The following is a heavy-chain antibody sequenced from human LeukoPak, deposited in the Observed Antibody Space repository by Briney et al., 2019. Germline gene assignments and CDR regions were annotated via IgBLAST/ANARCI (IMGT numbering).Heavy chain of an antibody. D-gene: IGHD5-18*01. CDR1: GGSFSGYY. V-gene: IGHV4-34*01. CDR3: AREGYSYGITLDY. Sequence: PSETLSLTCAVYGGSFSGYYWSWIRQPPGKGLEWIGEINHSGSTNYNPSLKSRVTMSVDTSKNQFSLKLSSVTAADTAVYYCAREGYSYGITLDYWGQGTLVTVSS. J-gene: IGHJ4*02. CDR2: INHSGST.